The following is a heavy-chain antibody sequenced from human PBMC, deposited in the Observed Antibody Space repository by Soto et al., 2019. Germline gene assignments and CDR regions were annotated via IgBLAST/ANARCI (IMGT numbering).Heavy chain of an antibody. V-gene: IGHV3-21*06. Sequence: EVQLVESGGGLVKPGGSLRLSCVGSEFIFSTYSMTWVRQAPGKGLEWVSSITSSGGYIYYADSVKGRFTISRDNAKNSLFLQMISLRVEDTAVYYCASGLDYWGQGTLVTVSS. CDR2: ITSSGGYI. J-gene: IGHJ4*02. CDR3: ASGLDY. CDR1: EFIFSTYS.